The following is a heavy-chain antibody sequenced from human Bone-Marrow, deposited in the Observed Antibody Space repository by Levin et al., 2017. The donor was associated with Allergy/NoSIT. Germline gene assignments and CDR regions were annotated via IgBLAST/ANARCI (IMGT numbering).Heavy chain of an antibody. D-gene: IGHD2-2*01. CDR2: ISYDGCNK. Sequence: SCAASGFSFSTYGIHWVRQAPGKGLEWVAVISYDGCNKHYADSVKGRFTISRDNSKNMLYLQMNSLRAEDTAVYYCAKEYRPLGYWPSTTCSSKNYFDYWGQGTLVTVSS. CDR1: GFSFSTYG. CDR3: AKEYRPLGYWPSTTCSSKNYFDY. V-gene: IGHV3-30*18. J-gene: IGHJ4*02.